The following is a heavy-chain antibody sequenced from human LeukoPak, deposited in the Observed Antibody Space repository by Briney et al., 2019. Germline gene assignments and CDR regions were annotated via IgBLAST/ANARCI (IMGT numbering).Heavy chain of an antibody. Sequence: SQTLSFTCTVSGGSIIRGGYYWSWIRQHPGKGLEWIGEINHSGSTNYNPSLKSRFTISVDTSKNQFSLKLSSVTAADTAVYYCASGEGEDIVVVPAARFDYWGQGTLVTVSS. CDR1: GGSIIRGGYY. J-gene: IGHJ4*02. D-gene: IGHD2-2*01. CDR3: ASGEGEDIVVVPAARFDY. V-gene: IGHV4-31*03. CDR2: INHSGST.